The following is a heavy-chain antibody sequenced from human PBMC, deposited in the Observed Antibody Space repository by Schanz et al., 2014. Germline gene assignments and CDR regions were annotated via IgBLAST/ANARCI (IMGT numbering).Heavy chain of an antibody. V-gene: IGHV3-66*01. CDR2: IYIGGNT. CDR1: GFSFSDSF. Sequence: EVQLMESGGGLVKPGGSLRLSCVASGFSFSDSFMSWIRQTPGKGLEWVSFIYIGGNTYYADSVKGRFTISRDNSKNTVYIQMNSLRAEDTAVYYCARGGPAYYFDDWGQGTLXTVSS. CDR3: ARGGPAYYFDD. J-gene: IGHJ4*02.